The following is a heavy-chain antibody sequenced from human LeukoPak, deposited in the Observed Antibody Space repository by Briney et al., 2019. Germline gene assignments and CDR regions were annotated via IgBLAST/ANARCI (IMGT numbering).Heavy chain of an antibody. J-gene: IGHJ6*03. CDR3: ARDPESARRHYYYYMDV. CDR1: GYTLTELS. CDR2: FDPEDGET. D-gene: IGHD6-6*01. V-gene: IGHV1-24*01. Sequence: GASVKVSCKVSGYTLTELSMHWVRQAPGKGLEWMGGFDPEDGETIYAQKFQGRVTMTEDTSTDTAYMELSSLRAEDTAVYYCARDPESARRHYYYYMDVWGKGTTVTVSS.